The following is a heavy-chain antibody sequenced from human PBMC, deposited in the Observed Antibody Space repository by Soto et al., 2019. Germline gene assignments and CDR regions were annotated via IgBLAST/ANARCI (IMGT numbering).Heavy chain of an antibody. D-gene: IGHD6-19*01. V-gene: IGHV3-30*18. CDR3: ANLNGGWDWFDP. CDR1: GFTFSSYG. CDR2: ISYDGSNK. J-gene: IGHJ5*02. Sequence: GGSLRLSCAASGFTFSSYGMHWVRQAPGKGLEWVAVISYDGSNKYYADSVKGRFTISRDNSKNTLYLQMNSLRAEDTAVYYCANLNGGWDWFDPWGQGTLVTVSS.